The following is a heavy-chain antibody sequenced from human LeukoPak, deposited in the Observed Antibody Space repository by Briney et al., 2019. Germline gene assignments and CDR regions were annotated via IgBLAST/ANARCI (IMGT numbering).Heavy chain of an antibody. CDR1: GFTVSSSY. V-gene: IGHV3-66*01. D-gene: IGHD6-19*01. J-gene: IGHJ4*02. CDR2: ISGSGGST. CDR3: AKERNLEIAVAGTIFDY. Sequence: GGSLRLSCTASGFTVSSSYMSWVRQAPGKGLEWVSAISGSGGSTYYADSVKGRFTISRDNSKNMIYLEMNSLRVEDTAVYYCAKERNLEIAVAGTIFDYWGQGTLVTVSS.